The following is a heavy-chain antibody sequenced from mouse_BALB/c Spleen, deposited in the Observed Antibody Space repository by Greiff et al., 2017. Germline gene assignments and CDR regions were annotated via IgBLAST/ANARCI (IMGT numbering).Heavy chain of an antibody. D-gene: IGHD1-2*01. CDR2: IDPANGNT. CDR3: ARSLATYYYAMDY. CDR1: GFNIKDTY. J-gene: IGHJ4*01. V-gene: IGHV14-3*02. Sequence: VQLQQSGAELVKPGASVKLSCTASGFNIKDTYMHWVKQRPEQGLEWIGRIDPANGNTKYDPKFQGKATITADTSSNTAYLQLSSLTSEDTAVYYCARSLATYYYAMDYWGQGTSVTVSS.